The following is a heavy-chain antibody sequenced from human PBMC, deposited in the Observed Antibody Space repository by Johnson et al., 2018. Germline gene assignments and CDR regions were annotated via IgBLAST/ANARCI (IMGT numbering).Heavy chain of an antibody. CDR1: GFTFRNYG. V-gene: IGHV3-30*18. CDR3: AKGVVLMEYQDAFDI. D-gene: IGHD2-2*01. Sequence: QVQLVQSGGGVVQPGRSLRLSCVASGFTFRNYGMHWVRQAPGKGLEWVAVISYDGSNKYYADSVKGRFTISRDTSKNTLYLQMNSLRAEDTAVYYCAKGVVLMEYQDAFDIWGQGTMVTVSS. CDR2: ISYDGSNK. J-gene: IGHJ3*02.